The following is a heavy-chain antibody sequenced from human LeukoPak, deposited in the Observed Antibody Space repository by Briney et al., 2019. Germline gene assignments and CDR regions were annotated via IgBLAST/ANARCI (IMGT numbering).Heavy chain of an antibody. CDR3: ARDSVYDSGSYYLAYGWFDP. J-gene: IGHJ5*02. CDR1: GFTFSNYG. CDR2: VSGSGRTT. D-gene: IGHD1-26*01. V-gene: IGHV3-23*01. Sequence: GGSLRLSCAASGFTFSNYGVSWVRQAPGKGLEWVSGVSGSGRTTYFADSVKGRFTISRDNSKNTLYLQMNSLRAEDTAVYYCARDSVYDSGSYYLAYGWFDPWGQGTLVTVSS.